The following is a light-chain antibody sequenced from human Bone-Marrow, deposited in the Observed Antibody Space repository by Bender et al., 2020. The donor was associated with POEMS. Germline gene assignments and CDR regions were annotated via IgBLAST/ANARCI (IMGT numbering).Light chain of an antibody. CDR1: SSDVADFTY. J-gene: IGLJ1*01. CDR3: SSLSSIRSFYI. CDR2: DVS. V-gene: IGLV2-14*03. Sequence: QSALTQPASVSGSPGQSITISCTGTSSDVADFTYVSWYQHLPGKVPKLLLFDVSHRPSGVSNRFSGSKSGNTASLTISGLQAGDEADFYCSSLSSIRSFYIFGSGTKVTVL.